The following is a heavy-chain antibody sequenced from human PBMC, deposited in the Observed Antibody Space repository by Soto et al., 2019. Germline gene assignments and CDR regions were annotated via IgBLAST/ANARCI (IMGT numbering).Heavy chain of an antibody. D-gene: IGHD3-3*01. CDR1: GYTFTGYY. Sequence: ASVKVSCKASGYTFTGYYMHWVRQAPGQGLEWMGWINPNSGGTNYAQKFQGWVTMTRDTSISTAYMELSRLRSDDTAVYYCARDRPDYDFWSGYPSRRYYYYGMDVWGQGTTVTVSS. J-gene: IGHJ6*02. V-gene: IGHV1-2*04. CDR2: INPNSGGT. CDR3: ARDRPDYDFWSGYPSRRYYYYGMDV.